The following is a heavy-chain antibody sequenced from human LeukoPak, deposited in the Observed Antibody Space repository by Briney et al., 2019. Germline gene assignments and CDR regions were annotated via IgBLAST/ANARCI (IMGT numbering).Heavy chain of an antibody. D-gene: IGHD3-10*01. CDR3: AREGDYFGSGSYYCYFDY. V-gene: IGHV1-2*02. J-gene: IGHJ4*02. CDR1: GYTFTRYY. Sequence: ASVKVSCKPSGYTFTRYYMHWVRQAPGQGLEWMGWINPNSGGTNYAQKFQGRVTMTRDTSISTAYMELSRLRSDDTAVYYCAREGDYFGSGSYYCYFDYWGQGTLVTVSS. CDR2: INPNSGGT.